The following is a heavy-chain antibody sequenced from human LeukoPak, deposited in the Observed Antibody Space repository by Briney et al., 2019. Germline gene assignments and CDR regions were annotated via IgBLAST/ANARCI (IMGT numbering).Heavy chain of an antibody. J-gene: IGHJ4*02. CDR1: GYTFTSYG. CDR3: ARVPPRRYYYDSSGYYDLVY. Sequence: ASVKVSCKASGYTFTSYGISWVRRAPGQGLEWMGWISAYNGNTNYAQKLQGRVTMTTDTSTSTAYMELRSLRSDDTAVYYCARVPPRRYYYDSSGYYDLVYWGQGTLVTVSS. D-gene: IGHD3-22*01. CDR2: ISAYNGNT. V-gene: IGHV1-18*01.